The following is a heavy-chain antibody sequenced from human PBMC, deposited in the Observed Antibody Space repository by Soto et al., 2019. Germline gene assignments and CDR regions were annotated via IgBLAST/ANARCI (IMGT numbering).Heavy chain of an antibody. CDR1: GGSISSSSYY. CDR2: IYYSGST. Sequence: PSETLSLTCTVSGGSISSSSYYWGWIRQPPGKGLEWIGSIYYSGSTYYNPSLKSRVTISVDTSKNQFSLKLSSVTAADTAVYYCARSFIAVAAHFDYWGQGTLVTVSS. CDR3: ARSFIAVAAHFDY. V-gene: IGHV4-39*01. J-gene: IGHJ4*02. D-gene: IGHD6-19*01.